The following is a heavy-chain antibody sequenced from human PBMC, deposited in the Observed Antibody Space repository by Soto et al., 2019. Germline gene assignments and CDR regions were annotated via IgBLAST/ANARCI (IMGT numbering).Heavy chain of an antibody. D-gene: IGHD2-15*01. Sequence: EVQLVESGGGLVQPGGSLRLSCAASGFTFSNYWMYWVRQAPGKGLVWVSRINSDGSVSSYADSVKGRLTISRDNVKNTLYLQMNSLSAADTAVYYCARGDCVGGPCYSLAGSFYYYMDVWGKGTTVTVFS. V-gene: IGHV3-74*01. CDR1: GFTFSNYW. J-gene: IGHJ6*03. CDR3: ARGDCVGGPCYSLAGSFYYYMDV. CDR2: INSDGSVS.